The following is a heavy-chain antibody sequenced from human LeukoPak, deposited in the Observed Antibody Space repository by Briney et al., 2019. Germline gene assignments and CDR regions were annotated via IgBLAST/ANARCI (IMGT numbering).Heavy chain of an antibody. D-gene: IGHD3-9*01. CDR3: ARVRVLRYFDWLQQGPFDY. Sequence: PSKTLSLTCAVYGGSFSGYYWSWIRQPPGKGLEWIGEINHSGSTNYNPSLKSRVTISVDTSKNQFSLKLSSVTAADTAVYYCARVRVLRYFDWLQQGPFDYWGQGTLVTVSS. CDR1: GGSFSGYY. CDR2: INHSGST. J-gene: IGHJ4*02. V-gene: IGHV4-34*01.